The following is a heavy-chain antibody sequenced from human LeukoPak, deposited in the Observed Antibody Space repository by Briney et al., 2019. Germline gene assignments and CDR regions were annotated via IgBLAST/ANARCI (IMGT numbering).Heavy chain of an antibody. CDR3: AKTRRGYYDSSGYYRGWGFFDY. J-gene: IGHJ4*02. D-gene: IGHD3-22*01. Sequence: QTGGSLRLSCAASGVTFSSYAMSWVRQAPGKGLEWVSAISGSGGSTYYADSVKGRFTISRDNSKNTLYLQMNSLRAEDTAVYYCAKTRRGYYDSSGYYRGWGFFDYWGQGTLVTVSS. V-gene: IGHV3-23*01. CDR2: ISGSGGST. CDR1: GVTFSSYA.